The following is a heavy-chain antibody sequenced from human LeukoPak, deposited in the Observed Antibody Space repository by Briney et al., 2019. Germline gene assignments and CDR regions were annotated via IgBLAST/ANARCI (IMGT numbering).Heavy chain of an antibody. D-gene: IGHD6-19*01. CDR1: GGSISSYY. Sequence: SSETLSLTCTVSGGSISSYYWSWNRQPAEKGLEWIGRIYTSGSTNYNPSLKSRVTMSVDTSKNQFSLKLSSVTAADTAVYYCAREAVAGNDYWGQGTLVTVSS. CDR2: IYTSGST. J-gene: IGHJ4*02. CDR3: AREAVAGNDY. V-gene: IGHV4-4*07.